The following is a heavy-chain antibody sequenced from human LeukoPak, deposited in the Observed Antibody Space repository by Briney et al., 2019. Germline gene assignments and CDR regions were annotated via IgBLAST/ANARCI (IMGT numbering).Heavy chain of an antibody. CDR2: ISSSSSYI. CDR1: GFTFSSYS. Sequence: GGSLRLSCAASGFTFSSYSMNWVRQAPGKGLEWVSSISSSSSYIYYADSVKGRFTISRDNAKNSLYLQMNSLRAEDTAVYYCAREDRGYSYGQNYYYYYYYMDVWGKGTTVTISS. CDR3: AREDRGYSYGQNYYYYYYYMDV. V-gene: IGHV3-21*01. D-gene: IGHD5-18*01. J-gene: IGHJ6*03.